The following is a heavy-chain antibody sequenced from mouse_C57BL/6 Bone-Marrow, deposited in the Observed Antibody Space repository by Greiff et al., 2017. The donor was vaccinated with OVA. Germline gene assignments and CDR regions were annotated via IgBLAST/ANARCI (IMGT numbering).Heavy chain of an antibody. CDR3: ARSYYYGSSSPFAY. V-gene: IGHV5-17*01. J-gene: IGHJ3*01. CDR1: GFTFSDYG. D-gene: IGHD1-1*01. CDR2: ISSGSSTI. Sequence: EVKLVESGGGLVKPGGSLKLSCAASGFTFSDYGMHWVRQAPEKGLEWVAYISSGSSTIYYADTVKGRFTISRDNAKNTLFLQMTSLRSEDTAMYYCARSYYYGSSSPFAYWGQGTLVTVSA.